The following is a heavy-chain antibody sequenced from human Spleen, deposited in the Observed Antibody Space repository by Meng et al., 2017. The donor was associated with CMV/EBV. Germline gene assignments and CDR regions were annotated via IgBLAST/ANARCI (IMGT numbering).Heavy chain of an antibody. D-gene: IGHD6-13*01. CDR1: GFTFGDYA. Sequence: GESLKISCSGSGFTFGDYAMSWVRQAPGQGLEWIGFIRGKTYGGTTEYGASVNGRFTISRNDSKSIAFLHINSLKTEDTAVYYCSQTRTGGIVAEGGLNYFDDWGQGTLVTVSS. CDR3: SQTRTGGIVAEGGLNYFDD. CDR2: IRGKTYGGTT. J-gene: IGHJ4*02. V-gene: IGHV3-49*04.